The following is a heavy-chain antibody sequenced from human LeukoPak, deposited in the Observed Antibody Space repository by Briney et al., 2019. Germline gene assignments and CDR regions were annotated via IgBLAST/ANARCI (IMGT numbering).Heavy chain of an antibody. CDR1: GFTFSSYA. V-gene: IGHV3-23*01. D-gene: IGHD3-10*01. CDR2: IRSGGST. Sequence: GGSLRLSCAASGFTFSSYAMSWVRQAPGKGLEWVSVIRSGGSTVYADSVKGRFTISRDNSKNTLYLQLNSLRAEDTAVYYCAREGSGRTAYNDGLDVWGQGTMVTVSS. J-gene: IGHJ3*01. CDR3: AREGSGRTAYNDGLDV.